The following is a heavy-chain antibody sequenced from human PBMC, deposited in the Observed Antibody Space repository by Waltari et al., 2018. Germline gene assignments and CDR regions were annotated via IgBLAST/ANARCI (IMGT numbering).Heavy chain of an antibody. CDR1: GFPFRSHA. J-gene: IGHJ6*04. CDR3: ARGPPQNMDV. V-gene: IGHV3-30-3*01. CDR2: ISYDGSNK. Sequence: QVQLVESGGGVVQPGRSLRLSCPASGFPFRSHAMHWVRQAPGKGLEWVAVISYDGSNKYYADSVKGRFTISRDNSKNTLYLQMNSLRAEDTAVYYCARGPPQNMDVWGKGTTVTISS.